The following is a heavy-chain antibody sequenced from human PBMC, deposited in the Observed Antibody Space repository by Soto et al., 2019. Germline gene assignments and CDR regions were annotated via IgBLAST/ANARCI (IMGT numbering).Heavy chain of an antibody. V-gene: IGHV3-23*01. CDR1: GFTSIRYP. J-gene: IGHJ6*02. D-gene: IGHD6-6*01. CDR3: AKGRQLATYYSYGLDV. Sequence: EVQLLESGGGLVQPGGSLRLSCAASGFTSIRYPMTCVRQAPGKGLEWVSSISGSGGGTHSADSVKGRFTISRDNSKNTVYLQMNGLRAEDTAIYYCAKGRQLATYYSYGLDVWGQGTTVTVSS. CDR2: ISGSGGGT.